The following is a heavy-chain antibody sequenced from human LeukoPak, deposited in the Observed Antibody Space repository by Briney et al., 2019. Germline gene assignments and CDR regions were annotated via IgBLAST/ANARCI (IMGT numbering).Heavy chain of an antibody. J-gene: IGHJ4*02. CDR1: GFTFSSYE. CDR2: ISSSGSSI. V-gene: IGHV3-48*03. CDR3: ARDRYYGSGFSPGDC. Sequence: PGGSLRLSCVASGFTFSSYEMNWVRQAPGKGLEWVSYISSSGSSIYYADSVKGRFTISRDNAKNSLYLQMYSLRAEGTAVYYCARDRYYGSGFSPGDCWGQGTLVTVSS. D-gene: IGHD3-10*01.